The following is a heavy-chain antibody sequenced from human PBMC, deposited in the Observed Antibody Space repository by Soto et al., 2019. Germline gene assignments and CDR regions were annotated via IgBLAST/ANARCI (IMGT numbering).Heavy chain of an antibody. D-gene: IGHD4-17*01. J-gene: IGHJ4*02. Sequence: ASVKVSCKDSGYTFAGYYMHWVRQAPGQGLEWMGWINPNNGDTKYSQKFQGRLTITRDTSTTTAYMELSSLRSEDTAVYYGARDLPTVTHPFDYWGQGTLVTVSS. CDR3: ARDLPTVTHPFDY. CDR1: GYTFAGYY. CDR2: INPNNGDT. V-gene: IGHV1-2*02.